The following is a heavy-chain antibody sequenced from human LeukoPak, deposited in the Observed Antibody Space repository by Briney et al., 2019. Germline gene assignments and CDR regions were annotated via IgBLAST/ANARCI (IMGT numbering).Heavy chain of an antibody. CDR1: GFTFSSYG. D-gene: IGHD3-22*01. J-gene: IGHJ3*02. V-gene: IGHV3-30*02. CDR2: IRYDGSNK. Sequence: PGGSLRLSCAASGFTFSSYGMQWVRQAPGKGLEWVAFIRYDGSNKYYADSVKGRFTISRDNSKNTLYLQMNSLRAADTAVYYCAKDLTYYYDSSGDDVFVIWGQGAMVTVSS. CDR3: AKDLTYYYDSSGDDVFVI.